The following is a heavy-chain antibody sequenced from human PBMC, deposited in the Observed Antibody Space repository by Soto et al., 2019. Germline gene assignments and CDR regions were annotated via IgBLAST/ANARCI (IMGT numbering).Heavy chain of an antibody. CDR1: GYTFTSYG. D-gene: IGHD2-15*01. J-gene: IGHJ3*02. CDR2: ISAYNGNT. Sequence: QVQLVQSGVEVKKPGAPVKVSCKASGYTFTSYGISWVRQAPGQGLEWMGRISAYNGNTNYTQKLQGRVTMTTDTSTSTAYMELRSLRSDDTAVYYCAGSIVVENDAFDIWGQGTMVTVSS. CDR3: AGSIVVENDAFDI. V-gene: IGHV1-18*01.